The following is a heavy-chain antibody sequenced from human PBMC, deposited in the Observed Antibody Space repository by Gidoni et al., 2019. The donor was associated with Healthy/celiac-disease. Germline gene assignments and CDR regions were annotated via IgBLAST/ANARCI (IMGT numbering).Heavy chain of an antibody. CDR2: IDPSDSYT. Sequence: EVPLLPSGAEVKKPGESLSLSCTGSGYSFTSYWISWVRQMPGKGLEWMGRIDPSDSYTNYSPSFQGHVTISADKSISTAYLQWSSLKASDTAMYYCARHRRADYGDYPEVDYWGQGTLVTVSS. D-gene: IGHD4-17*01. J-gene: IGHJ4*02. CDR3: ARHRRADYGDYPEVDY. CDR1: GYSFTSYW. V-gene: IGHV5-10-1*01.